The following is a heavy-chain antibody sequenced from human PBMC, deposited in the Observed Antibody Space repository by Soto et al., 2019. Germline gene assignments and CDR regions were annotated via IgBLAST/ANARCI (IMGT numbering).Heavy chain of an antibody. V-gene: IGHV4-30-4*01. Sequence: QVQLQESGPGLVKPSQTLSLTCTVSGGSIRSDNYYWTWIRQPPGEGLEWIGYFYHTGRTLYNPSLKSRVTISIDTSKNQFSLRLSSVSAADTAVYYCARELSNAPDYFDGWGQGTLVTVSS. CDR3: ARELSNAPDYFDG. CDR1: GGSIRSDNYY. D-gene: IGHD6-13*01. J-gene: IGHJ4*02. CDR2: FYHTGRT.